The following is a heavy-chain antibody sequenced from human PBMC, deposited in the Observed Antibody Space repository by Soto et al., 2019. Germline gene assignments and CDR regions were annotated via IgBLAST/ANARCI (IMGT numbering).Heavy chain of an antibody. Sequence: ETLSLTCTVSGDSVSNSNYYWGWIRQSPGKGLEWIGSVYYRGRSYSKSSVKSRVTISVDTSKNQFSLNLNSVTASDTAVYYCVSQRTSVLTQAYFDYWGPGALVTVSS. D-gene: IGHD2-8*01. CDR3: VSQRTSVLTQAYFDY. V-gene: IGHV4-39*01. CDR1: GDSVSNSNYY. CDR2: VYYRGRS. J-gene: IGHJ4*02.